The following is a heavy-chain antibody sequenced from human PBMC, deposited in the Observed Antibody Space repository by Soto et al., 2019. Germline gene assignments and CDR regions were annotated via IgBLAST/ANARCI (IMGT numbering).Heavy chain of an antibody. D-gene: IGHD2-2*01. J-gene: IGHJ4*02. V-gene: IGHV3-23*01. CDR2: ISGSGGRT. Sequence: GGSLRLSCAASGFTFSSYAMSWVRQAPGKGLEWVSAISGSGGRTYYADSVKGRFTISRDNSKNTLYLQMNSLRAEDTAVYYCAKARGSSTPAPGSYWGQGTLVTVS. CDR1: GFTFSSYA. CDR3: AKARGSSTPAPGSY.